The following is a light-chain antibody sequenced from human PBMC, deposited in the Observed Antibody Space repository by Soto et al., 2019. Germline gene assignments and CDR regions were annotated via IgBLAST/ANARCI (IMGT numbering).Light chain of an antibody. Sequence: EIVLTQSPGTLSLSPGERATLSCRASQSVSSSYLAWYQQKPGRAPRLLIYAASSRATGIPDRFSGSGSGTDFILTISRLEPEDFAVYYCQQYGDSPPYTFGQGTKLEIK. J-gene: IGKJ2*01. CDR2: AAS. V-gene: IGKV3-20*01. CDR3: QQYGDSPPYT. CDR1: QSVSSSY.